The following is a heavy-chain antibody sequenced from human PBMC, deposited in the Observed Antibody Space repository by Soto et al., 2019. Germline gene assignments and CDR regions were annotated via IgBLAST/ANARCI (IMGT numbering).Heavy chain of an antibody. J-gene: IGHJ2*01. V-gene: IGHV3-30-3*01. D-gene: IGHD2-2*02. CDR2: ILYDGSKT. CDR1: GFSLSRHT. Sequence: QVQLVESGGGVVQPGRSRRLSCAASGFSLSRHTMHWVRQAPGEGLEWVALILYDGSKTDYVASVRDRFTVSRDNSKNRLYLQMNSPRLEDTAVYYCARVTAVTAVTPYELRNWYFDLWGRGTLVTVSS. CDR3: ARVTAVTAVTPYELRNWYFDL.